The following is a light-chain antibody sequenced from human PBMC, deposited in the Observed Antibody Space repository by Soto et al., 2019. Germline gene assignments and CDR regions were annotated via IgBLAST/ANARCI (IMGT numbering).Light chain of an antibody. CDR3: AAWDDSLNGPYG. CDR2: STS. V-gene: IGLV1-44*01. CDR1: SSNIGSFT. J-gene: IGLJ1*01. Sequence: QSALSQPPSASGTPGQRVTTSCSGSSSNIGSFTVSWYQQLPGRAPKLLIYSTSQRSSGVPDRFSGSKSGTSASLAISGLQPEDEAEYYCAAWDDSLNGPYGFGTGTKVTVL.